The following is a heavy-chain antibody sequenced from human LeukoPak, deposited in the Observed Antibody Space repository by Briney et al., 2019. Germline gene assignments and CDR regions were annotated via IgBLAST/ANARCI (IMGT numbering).Heavy chain of an antibody. D-gene: IGHD4-11*01. CDR1: GFTFSSYA. V-gene: IGHV3-30-3*01. CDR2: ISYDGSNK. J-gene: IGHJ6*02. Sequence: GGPLRLSCAASGFTFSSYAMHWVRQAPGKGLEWVAVISYDGSNKYYADSVKGRFTISRDNSKNTLYLQMNRLRAEDTAVYYCAREWTTSPLYYYGMDVWGQGTTVTVSS. CDR3: AREWTTSPLYYYGMDV.